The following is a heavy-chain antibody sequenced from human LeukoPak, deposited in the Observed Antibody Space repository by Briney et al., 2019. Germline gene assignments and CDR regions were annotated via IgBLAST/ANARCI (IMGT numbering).Heavy chain of an antibody. V-gene: IGHV3-7*01. CDR2: IKQDGSVK. Sequence: PGGSLRLSCAASGFSFSTYFMSWVRQTPEKGLEFVANIKQDGSVKNYMDSLKGRSTISRDNARESLYLEINSLRVDDTAVYFCVRDPESSAFDLWGRGALVTVSS. J-gene: IGHJ4*02. CDR1: GFSFSTYF. CDR3: VRDPESSAFDL.